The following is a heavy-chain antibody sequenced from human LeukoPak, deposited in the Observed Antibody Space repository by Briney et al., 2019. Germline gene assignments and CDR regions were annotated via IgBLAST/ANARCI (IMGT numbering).Heavy chain of an antibody. CDR1: GFTFDDYA. V-gene: IGHV3-9*01. D-gene: IGHD3-16*02. CDR3: VKSPTFGGVIVTAFDI. Sequence: GGSLRLSCAASGFTFDDYAMHWVRQAPGKGLEWVSGISWNSGSIGYADSVKGRFTISRDNAKNSLYLQMNSLRAEDTALYYCVKSPTFGGVIVTAFDIWGQGTMVTVSS. CDR2: ISWNSGSI. J-gene: IGHJ3*02.